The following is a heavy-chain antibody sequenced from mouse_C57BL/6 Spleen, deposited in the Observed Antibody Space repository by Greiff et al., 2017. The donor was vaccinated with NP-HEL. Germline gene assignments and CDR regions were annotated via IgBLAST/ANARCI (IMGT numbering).Heavy chain of an antibody. CDR3: ASYYGSSPFAY. V-gene: IGHV2-6*01. D-gene: IGHD1-1*01. CDR2: IWGVGST. J-gene: IGHJ3*01. CDR1: GFSLTSYG. Sequence: VMLVESGPGLVAPSQSLSITCTVSGFSLTSYGVDWVRQSPGKGLEWLGVIWGVGSTNYNSALKSRLSISKDNSKSQVFLNMNSLQTDDTAMYYCASYYGSSPFAYWGQGTLVTVSA.